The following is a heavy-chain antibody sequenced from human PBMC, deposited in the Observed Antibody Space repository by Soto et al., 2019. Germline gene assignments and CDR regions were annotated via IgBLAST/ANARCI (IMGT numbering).Heavy chain of an antibody. D-gene: IGHD2-15*01. Sequence: EVQLVESGGGLVQPGGSLRLSCAASGFTFRNYWMYWVRQAPGQGLEWVSRINSDGSVSSYADSVKGRLTISRDNVKNTLSLLMDSLRAEDTAVYYCARGDCVGGSCYALAGSYYYAMDAWGKGTTVTVCS. V-gene: IGHV3-74*02. CDR1: GFTFRNYW. J-gene: IGHJ6*04. CDR2: INSDGSVS. CDR3: ARGDCVGGSCYALAGSYYYAMDA.